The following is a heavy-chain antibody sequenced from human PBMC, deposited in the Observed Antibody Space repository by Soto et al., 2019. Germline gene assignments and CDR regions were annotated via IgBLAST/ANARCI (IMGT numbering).Heavy chain of an antibody. CDR2: IWYDGSNK. J-gene: IGHJ4*01. V-gene: IGHV3-33*01. CDR1: GFAFRSYG. CDR3: ATDAHWAVNSPTPEY. Sequence: LILLYAARGFAFRSYGMHLGGQALGKGLKWVAVIWYDGSNKYYADSVKGRFTISRDNSKNMLYFQMNSPRAEDTAIYYCATDAHWAVNSPTPEYWGHGTLVPVSS. D-gene: IGHD1-1*01.